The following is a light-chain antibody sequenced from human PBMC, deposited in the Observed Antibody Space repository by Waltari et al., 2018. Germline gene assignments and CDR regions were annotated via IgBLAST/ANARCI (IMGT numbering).Light chain of an antibody. J-gene: IGKJ4*01. CDR3: QHYNEQPLT. CDR1: RHIGGS. CDR2: GAS. Sequence: MTQSPDTLSMSAGESVTLSCRASRHIGGSLAWYQQKPGQAPRLLIFGASTRAAGIPARFGGSGSGTEFALTISSLQSEDSAVYFCQHYNEQPLTFGGGTKVEIK. V-gene: IGKV3-15*01.